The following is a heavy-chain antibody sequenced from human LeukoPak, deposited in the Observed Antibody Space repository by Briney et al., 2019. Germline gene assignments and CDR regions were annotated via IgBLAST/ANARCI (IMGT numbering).Heavy chain of an antibody. D-gene: IGHD2-15*01. CDR2: IYPGDSDT. V-gene: IGHV5-51*01. J-gene: IGHJ5*02. Sequence: GQSLKFSCQVSGYSFTSYWIGWVRQTPGKAPEWMGVIYPGDSDTRYRPPFQGQVTMSADKSTNTAYLQWRSLRASDSAMYYCARQGHIVGGGWFDPWGQGTLVTVSS. CDR1: GYSFTSYW. CDR3: ARQGHIVGGGWFDP.